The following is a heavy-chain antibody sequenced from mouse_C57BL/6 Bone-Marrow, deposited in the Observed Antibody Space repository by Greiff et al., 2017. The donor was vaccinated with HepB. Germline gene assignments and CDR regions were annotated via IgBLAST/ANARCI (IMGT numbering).Heavy chain of an antibody. CDR2: ISNLAYSI. V-gene: IGHV5-15*01. CDR1: GFTFSDYG. CDR3: ARRDYGSSWYFDV. J-gene: IGHJ1*03. D-gene: IGHD1-1*01. Sequence: EVQLQESGGGLVQPGGSLKLSCAASGFTFSDYGMAWVRQAPRKGPEWVAFISNLAYSIYYADTVTGRFTISRENAKNTLYLEMSSLRSEDTAMYYCARRDYGSSWYFDVWGTGTTVTVSS.